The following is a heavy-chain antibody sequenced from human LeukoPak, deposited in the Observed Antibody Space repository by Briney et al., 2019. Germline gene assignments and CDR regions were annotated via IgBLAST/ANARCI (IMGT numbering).Heavy chain of an antibody. Sequence: SETLSLTCTVSGGSISSYSWSWIRQPPGKGLERIGYIYYSGSTNYNPSLKSRVTISVDTSKNQFSLRLSSVTAADTAVYYCARWTYYYDSSGYSYWDFDHWGQGTLVTVSS. CDR3: ARWTYYYDSSGYSYWDFDH. J-gene: IGHJ4*02. V-gene: IGHV4-59*01. CDR2: IYYSGST. CDR1: GGSISSYS. D-gene: IGHD3-22*01.